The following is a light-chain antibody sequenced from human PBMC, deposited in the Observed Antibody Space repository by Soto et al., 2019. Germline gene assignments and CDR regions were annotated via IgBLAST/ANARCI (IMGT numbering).Light chain of an antibody. CDR3: KSYAGSNTYV. Sequence: QSVLTQPPSASGSPVQSVTISCTGTKNDIGVYDFVSWYQHHPGKAPRLIIYEVVQRPSGFPDRFSGSKSGNTASLTVSGLQAADEGDYFCKSYAGSNTYVFGSGTKGTVL. CDR1: KNDIGVYDF. CDR2: EVV. V-gene: IGLV2-8*01. J-gene: IGLJ1*01.